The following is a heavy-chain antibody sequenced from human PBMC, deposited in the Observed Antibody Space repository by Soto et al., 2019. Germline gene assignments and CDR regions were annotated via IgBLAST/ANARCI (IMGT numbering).Heavy chain of an antibody. D-gene: IGHD5-12*01. CDR3: ARDRNLGRWLQPLDF. J-gene: IGHJ4*02. V-gene: IGHV4-59*01. CDR1: GDSISAYS. CDR2: IHYNGNT. Sequence: QVQLQVSGPGLVKPSETLSLTCTVSGDSISAYSWSWVRQPPGKGLEWIGNIHYNGNTKYNPSLKSRVTMSLDTSKNQFSLRLISVTAADTAKYFCARDRNLGRWLQPLDFWDQGTLVTVSS.